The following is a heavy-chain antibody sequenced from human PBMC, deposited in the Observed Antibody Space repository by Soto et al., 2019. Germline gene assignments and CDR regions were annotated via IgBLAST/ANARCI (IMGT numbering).Heavy chain of an antibody. CDR1: GFTFSSYA. J-gene: IGHJ4*02. V-gene: IGHV3-30-3*01. CDR2: ISYDGSNK. CDR3: ARDLGDH. Sequence: QVQLVESGGGVVQPGRSLRLSCAASGFTFSSYAMHWVRLAPGKGLEWVAVISYDGSNKYYADSVKGRFTISRDNSKNTLYLQMNSLRAEDTAVYYCARDLGDHWGQGTLVTVSS.